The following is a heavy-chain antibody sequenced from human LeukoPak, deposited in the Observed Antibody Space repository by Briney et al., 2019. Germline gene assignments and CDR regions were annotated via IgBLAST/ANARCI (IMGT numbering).Heavy chain of an antibody. J-gene: IGHJ4*02. CDR1: GFTFSSYW. D-gene: IGHD1-26*01. V-gene: IGHV3-74*03. Sequence: GGSLRLSCAASGFTFSSYWLHWVRRDPGKGLVWVSRINSDGTTTTYADSVKGRFTISRDNAKNTLYLQLNSLRAEDTAVYYCARDFKWEPARFDYWGQGTLVTVSS. CDR2: INSDGTTT. CDR3: ARDFKWEPARFDY.